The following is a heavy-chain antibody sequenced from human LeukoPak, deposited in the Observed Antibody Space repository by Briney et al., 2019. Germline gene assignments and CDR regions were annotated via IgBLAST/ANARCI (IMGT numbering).Heavy chain of an antibody. V-gene: IGHV4-59*12. D-gene: IGHD3-9*01. J-gene: IGHJ4*02. CDR3: ARVRYDILTGPYYFDY. CDR2: ISYTGIA. CDR1: GGSISGYY. Sequence: SETLSLTCTVSGGSISGYYWSWIRQPPGKGLEWIGYISYTGIANYNPSLKSRVTISVDRSKNQFSLKLSSVTAADTAVYYCARVRYDILTGPYYFDYWGQGTLVTVSS.